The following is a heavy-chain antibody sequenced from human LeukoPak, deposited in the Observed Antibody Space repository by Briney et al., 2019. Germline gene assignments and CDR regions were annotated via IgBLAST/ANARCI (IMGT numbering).Heavy chain of an antibody. CDR3: ARVWEHYDFWSGYYTGNWFDP. V-gene: IGHV4-31*03. D-gene: IGHD3-3*01. CDR2: IYYSGST. CDR1: GGSISSGGYY. Sequence: SETLPLTCTVSGGSISSGGYYWSWIRQHPGKGLEWIGYIYYSGSTYYTPSLKSRVTISVDTSKNQFSLKLSSVTAADTAVYYCARVWEHYDFWSGYYTGNWFDPWGQGTLVTVSS. J-gene: IGHJ5*02.